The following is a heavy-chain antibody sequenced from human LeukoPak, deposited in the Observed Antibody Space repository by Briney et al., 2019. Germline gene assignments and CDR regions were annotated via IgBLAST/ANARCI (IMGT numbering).Heavy chain of an antibody. J-gene: IGHJ4*02. Sequence: GESLKISCKGSGYSFSSYWIAWVRQTPGKGREWMGIIFPGDSDTRYSPSFEGQVTISADKSISTAYLQCSSLKASDTAMYYCARQGRSGWYFDYWGQGTLVTVSS. CDR1: GYSFSSYW. V-gene: IGHV5-51*01. D-gene: IGHD6-19*01. CDR3: ARQGRSGWYFDY. CDR2: IFPGDSDT.